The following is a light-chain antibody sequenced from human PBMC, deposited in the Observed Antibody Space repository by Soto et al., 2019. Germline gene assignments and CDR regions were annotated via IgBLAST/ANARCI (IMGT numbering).Light chain of an antibody. CDR3: SSYTGSSTPWV. CDR1: SSDVGGYNY. Sequence: QSALTQPASVSGSPGQSITISCTGTSSDVGGYNYVSWYQQHPGKAPKLMIYEVSNRPSGVSNRFSGSKSGNTASLTISGLQDEDEADYYCSSYTGSSTPWVFGGGTKLTVL. V-gene: IGLV2-14*01. CDR2: EVS. J-gene: IGLJ3*02.